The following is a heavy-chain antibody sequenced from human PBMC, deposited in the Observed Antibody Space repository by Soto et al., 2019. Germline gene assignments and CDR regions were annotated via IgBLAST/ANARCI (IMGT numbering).Heavy chain of an antibody. J-gene: IGHJ5*02. CDR2: IYYSGST. CDR1: GGSISSYY. V-gene: IGHV4-59*12. D-gene: IGHD2-15*01. Sequence: XETLSLTCTVSGGSISSYYWSWIRQPPGKGLEWIGYIYYSGSTNYNPSLKSRVTVSVDTSKNQFSLKLSSVTAADTAVYYCARRRPHIVVVVAATLGWFDPWGQGTLVTVSS. CDR3: ARRRPHIVVVVAATLGWFDP.